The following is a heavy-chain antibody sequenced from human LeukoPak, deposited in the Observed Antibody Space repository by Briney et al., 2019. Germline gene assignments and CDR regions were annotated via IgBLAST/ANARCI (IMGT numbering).Heavy chain of an antibody. V-gene: IGHV3-53*01. CDR3: AREGSGRTAYNDGLDV. D-gene: IGHD3-10*01. CDR2: IRSGGST. CDR1: GFTFNTYA. J-gene: IGHJ3*01. Sequence: GRSLRPSCATSGFTFNTYAMTWVRQAPGKGLEWVSVIRSGGSTVYADSVKGRFTISRDNSKNTLYLQLNSLRAEDTAVYYCAREGSGRTAYNDGLDVWGQGTMVTVSS.